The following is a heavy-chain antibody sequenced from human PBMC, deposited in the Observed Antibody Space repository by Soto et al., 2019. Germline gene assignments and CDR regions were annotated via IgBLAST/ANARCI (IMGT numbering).Heavy chain of an antibody. Sequence: PSETLSLTCTVSGVSITSYFWSWIRQTPGKGLDWIGSISFSGATYSNPSLKGRAALSVDTSENHLSLTLNSVTSADTAVYFCATDRRDRYKRYFAFWGQGNHVTVSS. CDR3: ATDRRDRYKRYFAF. CDR2: ISFSGAT. J-gene: IGHJ4*02. D-gene: IGHD3-9*01. CDR1: GVSITSYF. V-gene: IGHV4-59*01.